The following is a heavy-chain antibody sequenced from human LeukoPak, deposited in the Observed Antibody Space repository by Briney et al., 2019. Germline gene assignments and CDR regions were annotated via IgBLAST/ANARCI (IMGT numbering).Heavy chain of an antibody. CDR2: IYHSGST. CDR3: ARDNKWELFALDY. Sequence: PSETLSLTCTVSGYSISSGYYWDWIRQPPGKGLEWIGSIYHSGSTYYNPSLKSRVTISVDTSKNQFSLKLSSVTAADTAVYYCARDNKWELFALDYWGQGTLVTVSS. J-gene: IGHJ4*02. CDR1: GYSISSGYY. V-gene: IGHV4-38-2*02. D-gene: IGHD1-26*01.